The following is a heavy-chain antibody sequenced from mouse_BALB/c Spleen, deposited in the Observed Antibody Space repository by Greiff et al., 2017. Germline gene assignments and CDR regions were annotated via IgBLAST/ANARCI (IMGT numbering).Heavy chain of an antibody. CDR1: GYSITSGYY. V-gene: IGHV3-6*02. CDR3: ARDSHYYGYWFAY. D-gene: IGHD1-2*01. J-gene: IGHJ3*01. CDR2: ISYDGSN. Sequence: ESGPGLVKPSQSLSLTCSVTGYSITSGYYWNWIRQFPGNKLEWMGYISYDGSNNYNPSLKNRISITRDTSKNQFFLKLNSVTTEDTATYYCARDSHYYGYWFAYWGQGTLVTVSA.